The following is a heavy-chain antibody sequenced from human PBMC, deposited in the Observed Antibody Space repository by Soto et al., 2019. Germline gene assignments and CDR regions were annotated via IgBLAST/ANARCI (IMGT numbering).Heavy chain of an antibody. CDR2: IIPIFGTA. J-gene: IGHJ6*02. V-gene: IGHV1-69*06. D-gene: IGHD6-25*01. CDR1: GYTFTSYG. Sequence: GASVKVSCKASGYTFTSYGISWVRQAPGQGLEWMGGIIPIFGTANSAQTFQGRVTFAADKSTSTAYMELSSLRYEDTALYYCARGHRSHAAAGYYYYYGMDVWGQGTTVTVSS. CDR3: ARGHRSHAAAGYYYYYGMDV.